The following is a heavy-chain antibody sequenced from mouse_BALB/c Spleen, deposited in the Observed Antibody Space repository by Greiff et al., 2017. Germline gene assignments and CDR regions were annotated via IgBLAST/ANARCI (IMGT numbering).Heavy chain of an antibody. V-gene: IGHV1S81*02. CDR2: INPSNGRT. Sequence: VQLQQPGAELVKPGASVKLSCKASGYTFTSYWMHWVKQRPGQGLEWIGEINPSNGRTNYNEKFKSKATLTVDKSSSTAYMQLSSLTSEDSAVYYCARGSDLDYWGQGTTLTVSS. CDR1: GYTFTSYW. J-gene: IGHJ2*01. CDR3: ARGSDLDY.